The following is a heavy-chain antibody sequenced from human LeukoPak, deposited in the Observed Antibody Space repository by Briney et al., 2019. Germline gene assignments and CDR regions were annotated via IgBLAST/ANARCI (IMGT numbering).Heavy chain of an antibody. CDR1: GFTFSDSY. Sequence: GGSLRLSCAASGFTFSDSYMSWIRQAPRKGLEWVSYISSSSGYTGYAISVKGRFTISRDNAKNSLFLQMDSLIAEDTAVYYCAKDRSVDGTVWGQGTLVTVS. CDR3: AKDRSVDGTV. D-gene: IGHD6-19*01. CDR2: ISSSSGYT. J-gene: IGHJ4*02. V-gene: IGHV3-11*06.